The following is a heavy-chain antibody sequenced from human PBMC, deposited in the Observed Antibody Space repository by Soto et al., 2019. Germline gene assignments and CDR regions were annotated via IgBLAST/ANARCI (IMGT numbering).Heavy chain of an antibody. Sequence: QVQLVQSGAEVKKPGSSVKVSCKASGGTFSSYAISWVRQAPGQGLEWMGGIIPIFGTANYAQKFQGRVTITADKSTSTAYMELSSLRSEDTAVYYCAGDFSYGDYDWYFDLWGRGTLVTVSS. J-gene: IGHJ2*01. V-gene: IGHV1-69*06. CDR2: IIPIFGTA. CDR1: GGTFSSYA. D-gene: IGHD4-17*01. CDR3: AGDFSYGDYDWYFDL.